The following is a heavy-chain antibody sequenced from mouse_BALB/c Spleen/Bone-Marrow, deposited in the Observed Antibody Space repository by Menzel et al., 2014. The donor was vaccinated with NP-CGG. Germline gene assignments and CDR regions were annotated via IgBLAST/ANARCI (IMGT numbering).Heavy chain of an antibody. CDR2: INPYNDGT. V-gene: IGHV1-14*01. J-gene: IGHJ4*01. CDR3: ARWRYPYAMDY. CDR1: GYTFTSYV. Sequence: EVQLQQSGPELVKPGASVKMSCKASGYTFTSYVMHWAKQKPGQGLEWIGYINPYNDGTKYNEKFKGKATLTSDKSSSPAYMELSSLTSEDSAVYYCARWRYPYAMDYWGQGTSVTVSS. D-gene: IGHD2-12*01.